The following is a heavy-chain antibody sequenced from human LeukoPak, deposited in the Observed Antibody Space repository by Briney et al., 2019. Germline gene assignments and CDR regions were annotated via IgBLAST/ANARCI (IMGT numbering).Heavy chain of an antibody. V-gene: IGHV4-59*08. CDR1: DGSITNYD. Sequence: KTSETLSLTCTVSDGSITNYDWSWVRQPPGKGLEFIGHVHYSGTTNYNPSLKGRVTISVDTSKKQFSLKLSSVTAADTAVYYCARHFYYDSSGYYYPFDYWGQGTLVTVSS. D-gene: IGHD3-22*01. CDR3: ARHFYYDSSGYYYPFDY. J-gene: IGHJ4*02. CDR2: VHYSGTT.